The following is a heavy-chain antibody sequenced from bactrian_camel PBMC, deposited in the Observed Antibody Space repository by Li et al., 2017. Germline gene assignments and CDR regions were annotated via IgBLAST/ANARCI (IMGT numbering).Heavy chain of an antibody. Sequence: QVQLVESGGGSVQAGGSLRLSCAASGYTASRYCMAWFRQAPGKEREAVATIDGFGWTTYADSMKGRFTISRDNAKNTLNLVMDGLKPEDTAIYYCAARRIWACGPGEHDYWGQGTQVTVS. J-gene: IGHJ4*01. CDR3: AARRIWACGPGEHDY. D-gene: IGHD3*01. CDR1: GYTASRYC. CDR2: IDGFGWT. V-gene: IGHV3S26*01.